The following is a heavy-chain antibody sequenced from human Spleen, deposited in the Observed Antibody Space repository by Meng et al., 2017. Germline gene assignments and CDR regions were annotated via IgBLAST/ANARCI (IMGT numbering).Heavy chain of an antibody. CDR2: INHGGST. J-gene: IGHJ4*02. Sequence: SETLSLTCAVYGGAFSDHYWSWIRQPPGKGLEWIGQINHGGSTNYNPSLKSRVTISVDTSKNQFSLKLTSVTAADSAVYYCARGPTTMAHDFDYWGQGTLVTVSS. CDR3: ARGPTTMAHDFDY. CDR1: GGAFSDHY. D-gene: IGHD4-11*01. V-gene: IGHV4-34*01.